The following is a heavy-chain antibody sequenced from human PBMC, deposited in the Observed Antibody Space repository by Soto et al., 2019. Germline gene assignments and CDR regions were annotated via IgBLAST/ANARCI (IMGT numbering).Heavy chain of an antibody. CDR3: ARRGEG. D-gene: IGHD3-10*01. V-gene: IGHV3-73*01. CDR1: GFGFSGSA. CDR2: IRSKGNNHAT. Sequence: EVQLVESGGGLVQPGGSLKLSCAASGFGFSGSAMHWVRQASGKGLEWVGRIRSKGNNHATAYAASVKGRFIISRDDSKNTAYLQMNRLTTEDTAVYYCARRGEGWGQGTLVTVST. J-gene: IGHJ4*02.